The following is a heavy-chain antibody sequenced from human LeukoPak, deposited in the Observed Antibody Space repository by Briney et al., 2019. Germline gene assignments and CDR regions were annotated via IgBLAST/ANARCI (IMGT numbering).Heavy chain of an antibody. J-gene: IGHJ4*02. CDR1: GFTFSTYA. CDR2: FSGSGVST. V-gene: IGHV3-23*01. CDR3: AKDLINGYTYGYADY. D-gene: IGHD5-18*01. Sequence: GGSLRLSCAASGFTFSTYAMNWVRQAPGKGLEWVLTFSGSGVSTYYADSVKGRFTISRDNSKNTLYLQMNSLRAEDTAVYSCAKDLINGYTYGYADYWGQGTLVTVSS.